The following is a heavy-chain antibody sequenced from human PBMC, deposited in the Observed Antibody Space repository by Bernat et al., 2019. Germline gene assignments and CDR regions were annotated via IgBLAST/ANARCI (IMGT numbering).Heavy chain of an antibody. CDR1: GFTFNNYG. CDR2: IWYDGNNK. D-gene: IGHD2-21*02. Sequence: QVQLVESGGGVVQPGRSLRLSCAASGFTFNNYGMHWVRQVPGKGLEWVAVIWYDGNNKYYADSVKGRFTISRDNAKNTLYLQMNSLRAEDTAVYYCARPVTDYFDYWGQGTLVTVSS. CDR3: ARPVTDYFDY. J-gene: IGHJ4*02. V-gene: IGHV3-33*01.